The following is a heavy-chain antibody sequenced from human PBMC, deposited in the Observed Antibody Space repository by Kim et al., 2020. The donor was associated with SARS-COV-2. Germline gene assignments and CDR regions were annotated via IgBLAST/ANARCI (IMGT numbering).Heavy chain of an antibody. J-gene: IGHJ3*02. Sequence: SETLSLTCTVSGGSISSSSYYWGWIHQPPGKGLEWIVSIYYSGSTYYNPSLKSRVTISVDTSKNQFSLKLSSVTAADTAVYYCARDRERLGYCSGGSCYPIDAFDIWGQGTMVTVSS. D-gene: IGHD2-15*01. CDR3: ARDRERLGYCSGGSCYPIDAFDI. CDR2: IYYSGST. V-gene: IGHV4-39*07. CDR1: GGSISSSSYY.